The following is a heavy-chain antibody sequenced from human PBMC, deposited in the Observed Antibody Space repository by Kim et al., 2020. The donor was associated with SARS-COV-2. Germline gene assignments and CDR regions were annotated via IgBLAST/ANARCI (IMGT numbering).Heavy chain of an antibody. D-gene: IGHD1-26*01. Sequence: YADAVKGRFTISRDNSKNTLDLQMNSLRAEDRAVYYCARERVGATGYFDYWGQGTLVTVSS. V-gene: IGHV3-33*01. J-gene: IGHJ4*02. CDR3: ARERVGATGYFDY.